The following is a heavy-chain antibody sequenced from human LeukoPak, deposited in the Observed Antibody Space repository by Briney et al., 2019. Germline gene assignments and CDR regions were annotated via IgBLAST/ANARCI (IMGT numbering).Heavy chain of an antibody. CDR3: AKQKIVGGNWFDP. D-gene: IGHD3-10*01. J-gene: IGHJ5*02. Sequence: GGSLRLSCAASGFTFSSYEMNWVSQAPGKGLEWVSSISSSSSYIYYADSVKGRFTISRDNSKNTLYLQMNSLRAEDTAVYYCAKQKIVGGNWFDPWGQGTLVTVSS. CDR2: ISSSSSYI. V-gene: IGHV3-21*01. CDR1: GFTFSSYE.